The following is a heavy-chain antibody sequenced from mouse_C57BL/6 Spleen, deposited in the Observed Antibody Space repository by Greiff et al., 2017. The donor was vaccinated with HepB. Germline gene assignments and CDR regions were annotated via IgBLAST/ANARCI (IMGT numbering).Heavy chain of an antibody. CDR1: GYTFTSYW. D-gene: IGHD1-1*01. J-gene: IGHJ2*01. CDR2: IYPGSGST. Sequence: QVQLQQSGAELVKPGASVKMSCKASGYTFTSYWITWVKQRPGQGLEWIGDIYPGSGSTNYNEKFKSKATLTVDTSSSTAYMQLSSLTSEDSAVYYCARDLTTVVAPDYWGQGTTLTVSS. V-gene: IGHV1-55*01. CDR3: ARDLTTVVAPDY.